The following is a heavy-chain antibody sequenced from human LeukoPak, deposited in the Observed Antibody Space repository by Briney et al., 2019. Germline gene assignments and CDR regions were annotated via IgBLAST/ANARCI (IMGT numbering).Heavy chain of an antibody. Sequence: SSETLSLTCTVSGDSINSRSYYWGWIRQPPGKGLEWIGSIYYSGITYYNPSLKSRVTISVDTSENQFSLRLISVTAADTAVYYCARRVSGSLYYFDYWGQGTLVTVSS. J-gene: IGHJ4*02. CDR2: IYYSGIT. CDR1: GDSINSRSYY. CDR3: ARRVSGSLYYFDY. D-gene: IGHD3-10*01. V-gene: IGHV4-39*01.